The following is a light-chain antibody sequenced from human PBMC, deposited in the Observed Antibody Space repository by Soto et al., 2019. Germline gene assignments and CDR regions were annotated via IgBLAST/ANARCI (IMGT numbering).Light chain of an antibody. CDR1: QSVTSNY. Sequence: TQSPGTLSLSPGERATLSCGASQSVTSNYLAWYQQKPGQAPRLLIFGSSTRATGIPDRFSGSGSGTDFTLTISRLEPEDFAVYYCQHYVTSLITFGQGTKVDIK. CDR2: GSS. V-gene: IGKV3-20*01. CDR3: QHYVTSLIT. J-gene: IGKJ1*01.